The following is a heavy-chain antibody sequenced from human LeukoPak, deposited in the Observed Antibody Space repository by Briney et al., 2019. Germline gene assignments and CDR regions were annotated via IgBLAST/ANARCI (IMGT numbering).Heavy chain of an antibody. Sequence: ASVKVSCKATGYTFTNYYMQWVRQAPGQGLEWMGIINPRDGSTSYAQKFQGRVTVTSDTSTSTVYMELSSLRSEDTAVYYCARVYCSGGSCYEFDFWGQGTLVTVSS. CDR3: ARVYCSGGSCYEFDF. CDR1: GYTFTNYY. J-gene: IGHJ4*02. D-gene: IGHD2-15*01. V-gene: IGHV1-46*03. CDR2: INPRDGST.